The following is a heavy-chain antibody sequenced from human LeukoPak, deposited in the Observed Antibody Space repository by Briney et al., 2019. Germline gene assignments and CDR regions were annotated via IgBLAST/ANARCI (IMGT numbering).Heavy chain of an antibody. CDR3: ASEGGSNKDFDY. D-gene: IGHD1-26*01. V-gene: IGHV4-39*07. CDR2: IYYSGST. J-gene: IGHJ4*02. CDR1: GGSISSSSYY. Sequence: SETLSLTCTVSGGSISSSSYYWGWIRQPPGKGLEWIGSIYYSGSTYYNPSLKSRVTISVDTSKNQFSLKLSSVTAADTAVYYCASEGGSNKDFDYWGQGTLVTVSS.